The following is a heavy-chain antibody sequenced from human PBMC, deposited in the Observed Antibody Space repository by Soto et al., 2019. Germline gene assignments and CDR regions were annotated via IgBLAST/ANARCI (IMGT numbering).Heavy chain of an antibody. CDR2: VYHSGNT. V-gene: IGHV4-31*03. J-gene: IGHJ5*02. Sequence: QVQLQESGPGLVQPSQTLSLTCTVSGGSISSGGFYWSWIRQHPEKGLEWIGWVYHSGNTYYNPSLQSRGTLLEDTSKNQFSLKLTSVTAADTAVYYCARGTYQYYDSSGVQNRFDPWGQGTLVTVSS. D-gene: IGHD3-22*01. CDR1: GGSISSGGFY. CDR3: ARGTYQYYDSSGVQNRFDP.